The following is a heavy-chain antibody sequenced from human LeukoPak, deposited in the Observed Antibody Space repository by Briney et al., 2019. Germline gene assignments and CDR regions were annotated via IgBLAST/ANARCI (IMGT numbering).Heavy chain of an antibody. CDR1: GGSISSSSYY. CDR2: IHYSGST. CDR3: ARDLYSRRMNYYGSGSYFAY. D-gene: IGHD3-10*01. J-gene: IGHJ4*02. V-gene: IGHV4-39*07. Sequence: SETLSLTCTVSGGSISSSSYYWAWIRQPPGKGLEWIGSIHYSGSTYYNPSLQSRVTISIDTSKNQFSLKLRFVTAADTAVYYCARDLYSRRMNYYGSGSYFAYWGQGTLVTVSS.